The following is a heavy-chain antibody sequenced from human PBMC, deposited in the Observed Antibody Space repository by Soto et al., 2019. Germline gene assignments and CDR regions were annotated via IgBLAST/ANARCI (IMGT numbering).Heavy chain of an antibody. J-gene: IGHJ6*02. CDR1: GFTFSSYA. CDR2: ISYDGSNK. Sequence: QVQLVESGGGVVQPGRSLRLSCAASGFTFSSYAMHWVRQAPGKGLEWVAVISYDGSNKYYADSVKGRFTISRDNSKNTLYLQMNSLSAADTPVYYCARGVYNYYSYGMDVWGQGTTVTVSS. V-gene: IGHV3-30-3*01. D-gene: IGHD4-4*01. CDR3: ARGVYNYYSYGMDV.